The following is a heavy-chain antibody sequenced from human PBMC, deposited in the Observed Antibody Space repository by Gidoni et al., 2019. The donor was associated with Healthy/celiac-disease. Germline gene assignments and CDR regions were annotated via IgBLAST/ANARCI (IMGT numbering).Heavy chain of an antibody. CDR3: AQGAWRQGEWLLS. CDR1: GGSIRRRSYY. Sequence: QLQLQESGPGLVKPSETLSLTCTVSGGSIRRRSYYWGWIRQPPGKGLEWIGSIYYSGSTYYNPSLKSRVTISVDTSKNQFSLKLSSVTAADTAVYYCAQGAWRQGEWLLSWGQGTLVTVSS. V-gene: IGHV4-39*01. CDR2: IYYSGST. J-gene: IGHJ5*02. D-gene: IGHD3-3*01.